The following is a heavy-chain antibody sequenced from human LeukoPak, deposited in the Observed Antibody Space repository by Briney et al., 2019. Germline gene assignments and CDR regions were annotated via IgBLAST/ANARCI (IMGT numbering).Heavy chain of an antibody. CDR3: ARDRSEYYYGSGSSDY. V-gene: IGHV3-48*02. J-gene: IGHJ4*02. CDR2: ISSSSSTK. D-gene: IGHD3-10*01. CDR1: GFTFNTYR. Sequence: GGSLRLSCAASGFTFNTYRMNWVRQAPGKGLEWVSYISSSSSTKYYADSVKGRFTISRDNAKNSLYLQMNSLRDEDTAVYYCARDRSEYYYGSGSSDYWGQGTLVTVSS.